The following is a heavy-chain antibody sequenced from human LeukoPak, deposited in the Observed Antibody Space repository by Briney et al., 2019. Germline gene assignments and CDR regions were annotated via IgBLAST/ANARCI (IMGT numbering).Heavy chain of an antibody. V-gene: IGHV1-69*13. D-gene: IGHD3-3*01. J-gene: IGHJ4*02. Sequence: ASVKVSCKASGGTFSSYAISWVRQAPGQGLEWVGGIIPIFGTANYAQKFQGRVTITADESTSTAYMELSSLRSEETAVYYCARMAIFGVVIFDYWGQGTLVTVSS. CDR1: GGTFSSYA. CDR2: IIPIFGTA. CDR3: ARMAIFGVVIFDY.